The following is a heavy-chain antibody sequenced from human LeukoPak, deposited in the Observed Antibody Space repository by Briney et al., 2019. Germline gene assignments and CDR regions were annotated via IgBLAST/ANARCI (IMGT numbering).Heavy chain of an antibody. D-gene: IGHD3-10*01. V-gene: IGHV1-18*01. CDR1: GYTFTSYG. CDR3: AREGATIWFGELLADY. Sequence: ASVKVSFKASGYTFTSYGISWARQAPGQGLEWMGWISAYNGNTNYAQKLQGRVTMTTDTSTSTAYMELRSLRSDDTAVYYCAREGATIWFGELLADYWGQGTLVTVSS. J-gene: IGHJ4*02. CDR2: ISAYNGNT.